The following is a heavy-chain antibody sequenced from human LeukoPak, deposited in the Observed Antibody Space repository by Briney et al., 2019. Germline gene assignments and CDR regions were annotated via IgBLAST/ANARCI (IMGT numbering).Heavy chain of an antibody. V-gene: IGHV3-48*01. CDR2: ISSSSSMI. CDR1: GFTFSSYS. D-gene: IGHD6-13*01. CDR3: AREDGYSSSWYSDY. Sequence: GGSLRLSCAASGFTFSSYSMNWVRQAPGKGLEWISYISSSSSMIFYADSVKGRFTISRDNAKNSLYLQLNSLRAEDTAVYYCAREDGYSSSWYSDYWGQGTLVTVSS. J-gene: IGHJ4*02.